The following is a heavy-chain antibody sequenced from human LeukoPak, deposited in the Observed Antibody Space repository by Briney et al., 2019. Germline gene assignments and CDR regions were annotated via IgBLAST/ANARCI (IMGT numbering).Heavy chain of an antibody. V-gene: IGHV4-39*07. J-gene: IGHJ4*02. CDR2: IYYSGST. CDR1: GGSISSSSYY. Sequence: PSETLSLTCTVSGGSISSSSYYWGWIRQPPGKGLEWIGSIYYSGSTYYNPSLKSRVTISVDTSKNQFSLKLSSVTAADTAVYYCARDRTYSSSWYSRFDYWGQGTLVTVSS. CDR3: ARDRTYSSSWYSRFDY. D-gene: IGHD6-13*01.